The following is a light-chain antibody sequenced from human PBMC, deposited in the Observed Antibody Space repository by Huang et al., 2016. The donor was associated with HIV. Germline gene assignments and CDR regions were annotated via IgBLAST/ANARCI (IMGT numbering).Light chain of an antibody. V-gene: IGKV2D-29*02. CDR3: MQSIQLPLT. CDR2: DVS. J-gene: IGKJ4*01. CDR1: ERLLHSGGKTY. Sequence: DIVMTQTPLSLSVIPGQPASISCKSSERLLHSGGKTYLYWYLQKPGQSPQLLIYDVSNRVPGVPDRFSGSGSGTDFTLKISRVEAEDVGVYYCMQSIQLPLTFGGGTKVDIK.